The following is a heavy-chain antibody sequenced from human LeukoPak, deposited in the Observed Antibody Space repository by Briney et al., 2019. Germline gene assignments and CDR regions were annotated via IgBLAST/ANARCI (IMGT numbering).Heavy chain of an antibody. CDR2: MNQDGSAK. J-gene: IGHJ4*02. V-gene: IGHV3-7*01. D-gene: IGHD3-10*01. CDR3: ARDPAFGALDY. CDR1: GFTFSSSW. Sequence: GGSLRLSCAASGFTFSSSWMTWVRQAPGKGLEWVAKMNQDGSAKYYVDSVGGRFTISRDNAENSLFLQMNSLRVDDTALYYCARDPAFGALDYWGQGTLVTVSS.